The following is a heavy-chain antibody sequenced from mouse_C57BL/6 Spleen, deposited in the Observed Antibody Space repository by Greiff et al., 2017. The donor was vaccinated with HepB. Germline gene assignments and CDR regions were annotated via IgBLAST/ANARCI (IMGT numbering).Heavy chain of an antibody. J-gene: IGHJ2*01. D-gene: IGHD2-3*01. V-gene: IGHV1-15*01. Sequence: QVQLKESGAELVRPGASVTLSCKASGYTFTDYEMHWVKQTPVQGLEWIGAIDPETGGTAYNQKFKGKAILTADKSSSTAYMELRSLTSEDSAVYYCTRRWLMDFDYWGQGTTLTVSS. CDR1: GYTFTDYE. CDR2: IDPETGGT. CDR3: TRRWLMDFDY.